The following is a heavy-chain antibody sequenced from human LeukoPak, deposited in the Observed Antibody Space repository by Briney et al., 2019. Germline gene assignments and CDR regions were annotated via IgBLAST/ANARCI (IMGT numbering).Heavy chain of an antibody. Sequence: GGSLRLSCAASGFTFSSYSMNWVRQAPGKGLEWVSYIGGGSRTIYYADSVKGRFTISRDNAKNSLYLQMNSLRDEDTAVYYCTRKHDYGDYDESDFDYWGQGTLVTVSS. CDR1: GFTFSSYS. D-gene: IGHD4-17*01. CDR2: IGGGSRTI. V-gene: IGHV3-48*02. CDR3: TRKHDYGDYDESDFDY. J-gene: IGHJ4*02.